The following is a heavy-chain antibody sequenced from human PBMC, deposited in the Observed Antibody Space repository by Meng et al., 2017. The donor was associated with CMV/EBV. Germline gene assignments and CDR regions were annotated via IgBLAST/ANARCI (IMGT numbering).Heavy chain of an antibody. CDR3: ARDDKAYCGGDCSPVTYYYYYGMDV. CDR2: ISAYNGNT. CDR1: GGTFSSYT. V-gene: IGHV1-18*01. D-gene: IGHD2-21*01. Sequence: ASVKVSCKASGGTFSSYTISWVRQAPGQGLEWMGWISAYNGNTNYAQKLQGRVTMTTDTSTSTAYMELRSLRSDDTAVYYCARDDKAYCGGDCSPVTYYYYYGMDVWGQGTTVTVSS. J-gene: IGHJ6*02.